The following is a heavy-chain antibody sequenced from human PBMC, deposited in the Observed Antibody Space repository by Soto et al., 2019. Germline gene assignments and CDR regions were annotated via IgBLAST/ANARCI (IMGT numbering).Heavy chain of an antibody. CDR3: ARLQTSYDILTLFDY. J-gene: IGHJ4*02. CDR1: GGSISSGGYY. CDR2: IYYSGST. Sequence: SETLSLTCTVSGGSISSGGYYWSWIRQHPGKGLEWIGYIYYSGSTYYNPSLKSRVTISVDTSKNQFSLKLSSVTAADTAVYYCARLQTSYDILTLFDYWGQGTLVTVSS. D-gene: IGHD3-9*01. V-gene: IGHV4-31*03.